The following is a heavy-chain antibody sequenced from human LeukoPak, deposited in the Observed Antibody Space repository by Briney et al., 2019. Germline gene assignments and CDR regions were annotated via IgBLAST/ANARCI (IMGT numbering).Heavy chain of an antibody. CDR3: AREISGYSSSWYGDDAFDI. D-gene: IGHD6-13*01. J-gene: IGHJ3*02. Sequence: PGGSLRLSCAASGFTFSSYWMSWVRQAPGKGLEWVANIKQDGSEKCYVDSVKGRFTISRDNAKNSLYLQMNSLRAEDTAVYYCAREISGYSSSWYGDDAFDIWGQGTMVTVSS. V-gene: IGHV3-7*01. CDR1: GFTFSSYW. CDR2: IKQDGSEK.